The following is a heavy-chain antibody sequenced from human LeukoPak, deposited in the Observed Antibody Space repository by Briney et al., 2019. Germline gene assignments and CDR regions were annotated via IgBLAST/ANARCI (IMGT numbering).Heavy chain of an antibody. CDR1: GGSFSGYY. CDR3: ARSRRITIFGVVIYNWFDP. V-gene: IGHV4-34*01. CDR2: INHSGST. J-gene: IGHJ5*02. D-gene: IGHD3-3*01. Sequence: PSETLSLTCAVYGGSFSGYYWSWIRQPPGKGLEWIGEINHSGSTNYNPSLKSRVTISVDTSTNQFSLKLSSVTAADTAVYYCARSRRITIFGVVIYNWFDPWGQGTLVTVSS.